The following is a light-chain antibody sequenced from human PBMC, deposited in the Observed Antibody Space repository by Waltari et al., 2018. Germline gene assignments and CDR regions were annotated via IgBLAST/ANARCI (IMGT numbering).Light chain of an antibody. CDR3: QQYYSTLVT. CDR1: QSVFYSHNSKNY. J-gene: IGKJ4*01. V-gene: IGKV4-1*01. Sequence: DIVMTQSPDSLAVSLGERATINCKSSQSVFYSHNSKNYLAWYQQKPGQPPKLLIYGASARESGVPDRFSGSGSGTDFTLTISNLQAADVAVYYCQQYYSTLVTFGVGTKVEIK. CDR2: GAS.